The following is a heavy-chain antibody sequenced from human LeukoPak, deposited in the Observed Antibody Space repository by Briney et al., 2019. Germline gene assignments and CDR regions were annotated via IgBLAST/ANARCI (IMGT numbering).Heavy chain of an antibody. J-gene: IGHJ6*03. CDR3: ARAGAAGWPYYYYYMDV. V-gene: IGHV7-4-1*02. D-gene: IGHD6-13*01. CDR2: INTNTGNP. CDR1: GYTFTSYA. Sequence: GASVKVSCKASGYTFTSYAMNWVRQAPGQGLEWMGWINTNTGNPTYAQGFTGRFVLSLDTSVSTAYLQISSLMAEDTAVYYCARAGAAGWPYYYYYMDVWGKGTTVTVSS.